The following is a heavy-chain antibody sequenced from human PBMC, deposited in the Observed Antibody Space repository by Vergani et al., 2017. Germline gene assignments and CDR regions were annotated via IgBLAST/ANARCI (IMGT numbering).Heavy chain of an antibody. J-gene: IGHJ4*02. CDR3: GKGSDNYN. CDR2: IKTTCDST. D-gene: IGHD5-24*01. CDR1: GFPFSSHA. Sequence: EVQLLLSEGAVVQPGGPLTLLCVASGFPFSSHAMGWVRQGQGQGLEWVSSIKTTCDSTHYAHSVKGRFTISRDNTKNTLYLQMNSLRVEDTAVYYCGKGSDNYNWGQGTLVTVSS. V-gene: IGHV3-23*01.